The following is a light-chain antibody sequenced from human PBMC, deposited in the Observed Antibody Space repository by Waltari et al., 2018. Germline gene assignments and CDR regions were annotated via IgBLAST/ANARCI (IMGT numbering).Light chain of an antibody. CDR2: GTS. J-gene: IGKJ4*01. CDR1: QRVTSIA. Sequence: EIVLTQSPGTLSLSPGDRATLSCRASQRVTSIALTLYQQKLGQAPRLRIYGTSSRATGIPDRFSGSGSGTDFTLTISRLEPEDFAVYYCQQYDGEVVTFGGGTKVEI. V-gene: IGKV3-20*01. CDR3: QQYDGEVVT.